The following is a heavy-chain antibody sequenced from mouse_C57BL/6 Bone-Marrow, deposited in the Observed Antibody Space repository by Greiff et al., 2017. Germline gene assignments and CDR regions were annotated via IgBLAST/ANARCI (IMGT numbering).Heavy chain of an antibody. J-gene: IGHJ1*03. CDR2: INPSTGGT. Sequence: EVQLQQSGPELVKPGASVKISCKASGYSFTGYYMNWVKQSPEQSLEWIGEINPSTGGTTYNQKFKAKATLTVDKSSSTAYMQLKSLTSEDAAVYYCAITGGDFDVWGKGTTVTVSS. CDR3: AITGGDFDV. V-gene: IGHV1-42*01. D-gene: IGHD4-1*01. CDR1: GYSFTGYY.